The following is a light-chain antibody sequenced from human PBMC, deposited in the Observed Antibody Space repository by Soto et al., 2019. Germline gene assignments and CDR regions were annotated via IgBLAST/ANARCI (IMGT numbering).Light chain of an antibody. CDR2: DVS. V-gene: IGLV2-14*01. Sequence: QSALTQPASVSGSPGQSITISCTGTSSDVGGYNYVSWYQQHPGKAPKLMIYDVSNRPSGVSNRFSGSKSGNTASLAISGLQAEDEAEYYCSSYTSSSTWVFGGGTKLT. J-gene: IGLJ3*02. CDR3: SSYTSSSTWV. CDR1: SSDVGGYNY.